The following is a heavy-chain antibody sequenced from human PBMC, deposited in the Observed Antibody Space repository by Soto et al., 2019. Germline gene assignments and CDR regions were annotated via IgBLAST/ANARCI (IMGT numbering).Heavy chain of an antibody. CDR3: ARGDSSSSGGYYYYYGMDV. CDR2: SGGST. Sequence: PGGSLRLSCAASGFTFSSYAMSWVRQAPGKWLEWVSASGGSTYYADSVKGRFTISRDNSKNTLYLQMNSLRAEDTAVYYCARGDSSSSGGYYYYYGMDVWGQGXTVTVYS. D-gene: IGHD6-6*01. CDR1: GFTFSSYA. J-gene: IGHJ6*02. V-gene: IGHV3-23*01.